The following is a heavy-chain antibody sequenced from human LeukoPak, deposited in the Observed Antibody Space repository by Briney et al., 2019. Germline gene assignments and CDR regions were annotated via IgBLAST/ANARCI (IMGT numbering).Heavy chain of an antibody. D-gene: IGHD6-19*01. Sequence: GGSLRLSCAASGFTFSSYSVNWVRQAPGKGLEWVSSISSSSSYIYYADSVKGRFTISRDNAKNSLYLQMNSLRAEDTAVYYCARCPYSGWYSDYWGQGTLVTVSS. CDR2: ISSSSSYI. CDR3: ARCPYSGWYSDY. CDR1: GFTFSSYS. J-gene: IGHJ4*02. V-gene: IGHV3-21*01.